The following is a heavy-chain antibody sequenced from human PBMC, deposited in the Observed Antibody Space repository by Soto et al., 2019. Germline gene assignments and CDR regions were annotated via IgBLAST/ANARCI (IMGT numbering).Heavy chain of an antibody. CDR2: IYYSGST. D-gene: IGHD6-19*01. CDR3: ARLIYTNGWPNWLDP. CDR1: GGSISSGGYY. J-gene: IGHJ5*02. Sequence: SETLSLTCTVSGGSISSGGYYWSWIRQHPGKGLEWIGYIYYSGSTYYNPSLKSRVTISVDTSKNQFSLMLTSVTASDTAVYYCARLIYTNGWPNWLDPWGQGTLVTVSS. V-gene: IGHV4-31*03.